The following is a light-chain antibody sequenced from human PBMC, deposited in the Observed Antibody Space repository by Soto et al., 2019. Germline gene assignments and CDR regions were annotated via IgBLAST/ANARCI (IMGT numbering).Light chain of an antibody. CDR3: QQYNNWPPWT. CDR1: QSVSSN. J-gene: IGKJ1*01. V-gene: IGKV3-15*01. CDR2: GAS. Sequence: EIVMTQSPATLSVSPGERATLSCRASQSVSSNLAWYQQKPGQAPRLLIYGASTRATGIPARFSGGGSGTEFTTPTISSQSADYAVYYCQQYNNWPPWTFGQGTKVEIK.